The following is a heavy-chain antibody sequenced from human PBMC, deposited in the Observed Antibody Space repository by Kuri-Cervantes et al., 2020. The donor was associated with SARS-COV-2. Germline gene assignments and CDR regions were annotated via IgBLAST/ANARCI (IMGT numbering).Heavy chain of an antibody. CDR3: AREKGSSSWPIDY. V-gene: IGHV3-20*04. CDR1: GFTFSTYA. D-gene: IGHD6-13*01. CDR2: INWNGGST. Sequence: GESLKISCAASGFTFSTYAMSWVRQAPGKGLEWVSGINWNGGSTGYADSVKGRFTISRDNAKNSLYLQMNSLRAEDTALYYCAREKGSSSWPIDYWGQGTLVTVSS. J-gene: IGHJ4*02.